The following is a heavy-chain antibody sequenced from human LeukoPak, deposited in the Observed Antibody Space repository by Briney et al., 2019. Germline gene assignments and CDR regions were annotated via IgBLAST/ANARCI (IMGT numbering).Heavy chain of an antibody. V-gene: IGHV4-34*01. CDR2: INHSGST. D-gene: IGHD1-26*01. CDR1: GGSFSGYY. Sequence: SETLSLTCAVYGGSFSGYYWSWIRQPPGKGLEWIGEINHSGSTNYNPSLKSRVTISVDTSKNQFSLKLSSVTAADAAVYYCARHTLVGARNAFDIWGQGTMVTVSS. CDR3: ARHTLVGARNAFDI. J-gene: IGHJ3*02.